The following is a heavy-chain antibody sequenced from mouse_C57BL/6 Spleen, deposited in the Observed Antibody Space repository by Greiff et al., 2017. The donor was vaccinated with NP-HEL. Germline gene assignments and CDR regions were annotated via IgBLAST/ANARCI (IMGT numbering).Heavy chain of an antibody. Sequence: EVKLLQSGGGLVQPGGSLQLSCAASGIDFSRYWMSWVRRAPGKGLEWIGEINPDSSTINYAPSLKDKFIISRDNAKNTLYLQMSKVRSEDTALYYCARQGYFTHFDYWGKGTTLTVSS. CDR3: ARQGYFTHFDY. D-gene: IGHD2-3*01. J-gene: IGHJ2*01. CDR1: GIDFSRYW. V-gene: IGHV4-1*01. CDR2: INPDSSTI.